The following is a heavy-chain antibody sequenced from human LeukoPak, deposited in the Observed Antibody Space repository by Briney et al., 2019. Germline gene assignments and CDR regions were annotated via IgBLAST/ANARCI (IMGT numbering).Heavy chain of an antibody. J-gene: IGHJ4*02. V-gene: IGHV4-59*01. CDR3: ARDRDGATLDY. CDR1: GGSISSYY. CDR2: IYYSGST. D-gene: IGHD1-26*01. Sequence: SETLSLTCTVSGGSISSYYWSWIRQPPGRGLEWIGYIYYSGSTNYNPSLKSRVTISVDTSKNQFSLKLSSVTAADTAVYYCARDRDGATLDYWGQGTLVTVSS.